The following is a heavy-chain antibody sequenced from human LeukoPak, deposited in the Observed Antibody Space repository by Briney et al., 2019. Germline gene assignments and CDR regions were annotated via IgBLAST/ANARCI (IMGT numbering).Heavy chain of an antibody. Sequence: SQTLSLTCAISGDSVSSNSAAWNWIRQSPSRGLEWLGRTYYRSMWYNDYAVSVKSRITINPDTSKNQFSLQLNSVTPEDTAVYYCARAQLPPTSSDYYFDYWGQGTLVTVSS. J-gene: IGHJ4*02. D-gene: IGHD2-2*01. V-gene: IGHV6-1*01. CDR3: ARAQLPPTSSDYYFDY. CDR1: GDSVSSNSAA. CDR2: TYYRSMWYN.